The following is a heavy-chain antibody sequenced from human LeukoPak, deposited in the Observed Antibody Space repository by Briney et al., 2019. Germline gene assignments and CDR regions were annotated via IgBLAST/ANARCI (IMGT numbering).Heavy chain of an antibody. V-gene: IGHV3-30*18. J-gene: IGHJ4*02. CDR1: ESIFRSYA. CDR3: AKRQDGASWGLIGY. Sequence: GGPLRLSCAPSESIFRSYAMPWVRKAPAKGLEWVAVISYDGSNEYYADSVKGRFTISRDISKSTLYLQMNSLRAEDTAVYYCAKRQDGASWGLIGYWGQGTLVTVSS. CDR2: ISYDGSNE. D-gene: IGHD2-2*01.